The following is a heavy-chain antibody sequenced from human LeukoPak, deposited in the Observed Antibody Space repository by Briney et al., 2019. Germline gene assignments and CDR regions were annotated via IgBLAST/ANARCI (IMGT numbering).Heavy chain of an antibody. CDR3: ASSSSGRGRFDY. V-gene: IGHV4-4*09. Sequence: SETLSLTCTVSGGSISSYYWSWIRQPPGKGLEWIGYIYTSGSTNYDPSLKSRVTISVDTSKNQFSLKLSSVTAADTAVYYCASSSSGRGRFDYWGQGTLVTVSS. D-gene: IGHD6-6*01. CDR2: IYTSGST. CDR1: GGSISSYY. J-gene: IGHJ4*02.